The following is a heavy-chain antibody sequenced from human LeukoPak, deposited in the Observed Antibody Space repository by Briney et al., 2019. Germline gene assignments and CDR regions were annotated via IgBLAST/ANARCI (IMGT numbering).Heavy chain of an antibody. CDR1: GYTFTSYG. J-gene: IGHJ4*02. Sequence: GASVKVSCKASGYTFTSYGISWVRQAPGQGLEWMGGIIPIFGTANYAQKFQGRVTITTDESTSTAYMELSSLRSEDTAVYYCARDGGIAAAGLYWGQGTLVTVSS. CDR3: ARDGGIAAAGLY. D-gene: IGHD6-13*01. CDR2: IIPIFGTA. V-gene: IGHV1-69*05.